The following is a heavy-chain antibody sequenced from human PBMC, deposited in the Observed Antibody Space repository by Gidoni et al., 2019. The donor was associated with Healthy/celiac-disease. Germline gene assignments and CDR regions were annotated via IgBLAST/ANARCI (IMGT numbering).Heavy chain of an antibody. Sequence: QLQLQESGPGLVKPSETLSLTCTVSGGSISSSSYYWGWIRQPPGKGLEWIGSIYYSGSTYYNPSLKSRVTISVDTSKNQFSLKLSSVTAADTAVYYCAFSSGWYIGGPGFDYWGQGTLVTVSS. J-gene: IGHJ4*02. CDR2: IYYSGST. D-gene: IGHD6-19*01. V-gene: IGHV4-39*01. CDR3: AFSSGWYIGGPGFDY. CDR1: GGSISSSSYY.